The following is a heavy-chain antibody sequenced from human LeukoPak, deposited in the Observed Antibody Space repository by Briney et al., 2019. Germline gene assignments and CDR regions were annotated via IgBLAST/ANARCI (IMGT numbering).Heavy chain of an antibody. V-gene: IGHV1-18*01. CDR1: GYTFNTNG. CDR3: ARDAYQGSSWSNWFDS. Sequence: ASVKVSCKASGYTFNTNGLNWVRQAPGQGLEWMGWINANTGGTNYAQIFQGRVTMTTDTSTSTAYMELTSLTSDDTAIYYCARDAYQGSSWSNWFDSWGQGTLVIVSS. D-gene: IGHD6-13*01. CDR2: INANTGGT. J-gene: IGHJ5*01.